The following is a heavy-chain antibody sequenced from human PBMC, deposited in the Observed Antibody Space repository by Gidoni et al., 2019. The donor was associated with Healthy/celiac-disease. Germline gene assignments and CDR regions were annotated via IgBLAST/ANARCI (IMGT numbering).Heavy chain of an antibody. J-gene: IGHJ6*02. CDR1: GFTFSSYG. CDR3: AKDGSSSWYHYYGMDV. Sequence: SGFTFSSYGMHWVRQAPGKGLEWVAVISYDGSNKYYADSVKGRFTISRDNSKNTLYLQMNSLRAEDTAVYYCAKDGSSSWYHYYGMDVWGQGTTVTVSS. CDR2: ISYDGSNK. V-gene: IGHV3-30*18. D-gene: IGHD6-13*01.